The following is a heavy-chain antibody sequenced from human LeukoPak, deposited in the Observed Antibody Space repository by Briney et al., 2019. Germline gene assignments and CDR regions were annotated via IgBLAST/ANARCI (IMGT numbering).Heavy chain of an antibody. J-gene: IGHJ6*03. CDR3: ASSSGSLDLYYYYYMDV. CDR2: IIPIFGTA. Sequence: SVKFSCKASGGTFSSYAISWVRQAPGQGLEWMGGIIPIFGTANYARKFQGRVTITTDESTSTAYMELSSLRSEDTAVYYCASSSGSLDLYYYYYMDVWGKGTTVTVSS. D-gene: IGHD6-19*01. CDR1: GGTFSSYA. V-gene: IGHV1-69*05.